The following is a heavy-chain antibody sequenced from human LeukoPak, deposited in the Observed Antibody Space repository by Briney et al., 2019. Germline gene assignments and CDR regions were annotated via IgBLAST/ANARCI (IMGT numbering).Heavy chain of an antibody. CDR1: GFTFSSNW. CDR3: ALFGWSYY. V-gene: IGHV3-74*01. CDR2: IKSDGSST. D-gene: IGHD3-16*01. Sequence: GGPFRLSCVASGFTFSSNWMHWVSRAPGEGRVWVLGIKSDGSSTSYTDSVKGRFTISRDNAKNTLYLQMTSLRAEDTAVYYGALFGWSYYWGQGTLVTVSS. J-gene: IGHJ4*02.